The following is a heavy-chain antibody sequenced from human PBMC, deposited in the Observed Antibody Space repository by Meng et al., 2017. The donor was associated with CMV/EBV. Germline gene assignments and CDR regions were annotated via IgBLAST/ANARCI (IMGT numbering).Heavy chain of an antibody. V-gene: IGHV4-34*01. CDR1: GGSFSGYY. CDR2: INHSGST. D-gene: IGHD2-8*02. Sequence: SETLSLTCAVYGGSFSGYYWSWIRQPPGKGLEWIGEINHSGSTNYNPSLKSRVTISVDTSKNQFSLKLSSVTAADTAVYYCARGLLGRMGYGMDVWGQGTTVTV. CDR3: ARGLLGRMGYGMDV. J-gene: IGHJ6*02.